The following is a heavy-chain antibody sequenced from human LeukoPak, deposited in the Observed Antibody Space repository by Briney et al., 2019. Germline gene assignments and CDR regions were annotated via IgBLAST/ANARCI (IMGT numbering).Heavy chain of an antibody. Sequence: PGGSLRLSCAASGFTFSDYYMSWIRQAPGKGLEWVSYISSSGSTIYYADSVKGRFTISRDNAKNSLYLQMNSLRAEDTAVYYCARVAAYQLLWTFFDYWGQGTLVTVSS. CDR3: ARVAAYQLLWTFFDY. J-gene: IGHJ4*02. V-gene: IGHV3-11*01. CDR1: GFTFSDYY. D-gene: IGHD2-2*01. CDR2: ISSSGSTI.